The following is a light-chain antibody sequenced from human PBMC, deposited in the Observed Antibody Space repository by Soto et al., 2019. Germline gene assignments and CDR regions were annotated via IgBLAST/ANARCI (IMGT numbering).Light chain of an antibody. Sequence: SYELTQPPSVSVAPGQTARITCGGDYIGIKAVNWYQQKPGQAPVLVVYDDTDRPSGIPERFSGSNPGNTATLTISRVEAGDEADYYCQVWDSLSDHVVFGGGTKLTVL. V-gene: IGLV3-21*02. CDR1: YIGIKA. CDR3: QVWDSLSDHVV. J-gene: IGLJ2*01. CDR2: DDT.